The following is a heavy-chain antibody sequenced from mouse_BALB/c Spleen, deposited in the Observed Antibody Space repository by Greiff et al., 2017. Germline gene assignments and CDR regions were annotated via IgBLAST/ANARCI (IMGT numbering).Heavy chain of an antibody. V-gene: IGHV1-5*01. CDR3: TTYGYDVEAMDY. J-gene: IGHJ4*01. CDR1: GYSFTSYW. CDR2: IYPGNSDT. D-gene: IGHD2-2*01. Sequence: VQLQQSGTVLARPGASVKMSCKASGYSFTSYWMHWVKQRPGQGLEWIGAIYPGNSDTSYNQKFKGKAKLTAVTSASTAYMELSSLTNEDSAVYYCTTYGYDVEAMDYWGQGTSVTVSS.